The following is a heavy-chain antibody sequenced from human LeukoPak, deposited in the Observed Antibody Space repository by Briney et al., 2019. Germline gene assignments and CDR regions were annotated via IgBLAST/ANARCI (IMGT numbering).Heavy chain of an antibody. J-gene: IGHJ3*02. D-gene: IGHD3-22*01. V-gene: IGHV4-39*01. CDR3: GRQERNYDSSGYLSPGAFDI. Sequence: SETLSLTCTVSGGSISSSSYYWGWIRQPPGKGLEWIGNLFYSGTTYYNPSLKSRVTISVDTSKNQFSLKLTSVTAADTAVYYCGRQERNYDSSGYLSPGAFDIWGQGTLVTVSS. CDR1: GGSISSSSYY. CDR2: LFYSGTT.